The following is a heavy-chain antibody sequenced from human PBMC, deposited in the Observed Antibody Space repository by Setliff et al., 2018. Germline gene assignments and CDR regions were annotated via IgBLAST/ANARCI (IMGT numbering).Heavy chain of an antibody. D-gene: IGHD2-21*02. CDR1: GYLLSSYG. CDR2: SSPYNGVT. CDR3: ALSSLSICGGGDCPNAFDI. J-gene: IGHJ3*02. Sequence: ASVKVSCKASGYLLSSYGVSWVRQAPGQGLEWMGWSSPYNGVTNYAQTFQNRVTMTTDTSTSAAYMELRSLRSDDSAVYYCALSSLSICGGGDCPNAFDIWGQGTIVTVS. V-gene: IGHV1-18*01.